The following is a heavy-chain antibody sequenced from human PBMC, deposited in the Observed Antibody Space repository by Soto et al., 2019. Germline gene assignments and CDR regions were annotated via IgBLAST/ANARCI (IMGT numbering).Heavy chain of an antibody. D-gene: IGHD3-22*01. J-gene: IGHJ4*02. CDR2: INAGNGNT. V-gene: IGHV1-3*01. Sequence: ASVKVSCKASGYTFTSYAMHWVRQAPGQRLEWMGWINAGNGNTKYSQKFQGRVTITRDTSASTAYMELSSLRSEDTAVYYCARRAYYDSSGSSDLDYWGQGTLVTVSS. CDR1: GYTFTSYA. CDR3: ARRAYYDSSGSSDLDY.